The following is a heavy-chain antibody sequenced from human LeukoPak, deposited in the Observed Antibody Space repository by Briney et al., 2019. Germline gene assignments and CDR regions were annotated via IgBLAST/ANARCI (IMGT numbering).Heavy chain of an antibody. CDR1: GYTFTGYY. V-gene: IGHV1-2*06. D-gene: IGHD3-3*01. CDR2: INPNSGDT. J-gene: IGHJ4*02. Sequence: ASVKVSCKASGYTFTGYYLHWVRQAPGQGLEWMGRINPNSGDTNYAQNFQGRVTMTRDTSINTAYMELSRLRSDDTAVYYCARLSRSGYSCDYWGQGTLVTVSS. CDR3: ARLSRSGYSCDY.